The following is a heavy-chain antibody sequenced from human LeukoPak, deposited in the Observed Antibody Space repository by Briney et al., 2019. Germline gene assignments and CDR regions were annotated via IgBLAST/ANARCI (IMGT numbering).Heavy chain of an antibody. D-gene: IGHD6-19*01. J-gene: IGHJ4*02. Sequence: SETLSLTCTVSGGSVSSSNYYWSWIRQPPGKGLEWIGYIYYSGSTNYNPSLKSRVTISVETSNNQFSLKLSSVTAEDTAVYYCARGVGQWLTTGRYSDYWGQGTLVTVSS. V-gene: IGHV4-61*01. CDR3: ARGVGQWLTTGRYSDY. CDR2: IYYSGST. CDR1: GGSVSSSNYY.